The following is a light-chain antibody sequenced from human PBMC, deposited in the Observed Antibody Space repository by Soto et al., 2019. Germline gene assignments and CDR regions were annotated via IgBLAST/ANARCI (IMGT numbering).Light chain of an antibody. V-gene: IGLV2-14*01. CDR2: EVS. Sequence: QSVLTQPASVSGSPGQSIAISCTGTSSDVVTYKYVSWYQQHPGKAPKLMIYEVSIRPSGVSDRFSGSKSGNTASLTIPGLRPEDEAYYYCCSYAGSTTRVIFGGGTKLT. CDR1: SSDVVTYKY. J-gene: IGLJ2*01. CDR3: CSYAGSTTRVI.